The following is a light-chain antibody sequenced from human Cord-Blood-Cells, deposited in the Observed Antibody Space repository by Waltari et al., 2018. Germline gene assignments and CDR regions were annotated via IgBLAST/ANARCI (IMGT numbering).Light chain of an antibody. CDR2: AAS. Sequence: AIRMTQSPSSFSASTGDSVTITCRASQGISSYLAWYQQKTGKAPKLLIYAASTLQRGVPSRFSGSGAGTDFTLTSSCLQSEDFATYYCQQYYSYPITFGQGTRLEIK. CDR1: QGISSY. CDR3: QQYYSYPIT. V-gene: IGKV1-8*01. J-gene: IGKJ5*01.